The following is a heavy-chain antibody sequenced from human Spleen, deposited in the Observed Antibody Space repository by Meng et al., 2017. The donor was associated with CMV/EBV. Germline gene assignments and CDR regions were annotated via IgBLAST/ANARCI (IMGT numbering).Heavy chain of an antibody. CDR3: AKDPRNDIALAGTNYLDY. D-gene: IGHD6-19*01. CDR2: ISGTGNNT. Sequence: GESLKISCAASDFTFSGYAMSWVRQAPGKGLEWVSTISGTGNNTYYADSVKGRFTISRDNSKDTLYLQMNSLRGEDTAVYFCAKDPRNDIALAGTNYLDYWGQGTLVTVSS. V-gene: IGHV3-23*01. J-gene: IGHJ4*02. CDR1: DFTFSGYA.